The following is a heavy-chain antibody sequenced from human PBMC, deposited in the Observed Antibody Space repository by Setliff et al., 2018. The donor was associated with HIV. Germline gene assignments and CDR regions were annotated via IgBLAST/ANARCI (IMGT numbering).Heavy chain of an antibody. V-gene: IGHV1-2*02. J-gene: IGHJ5*02. CDR2: INYNNGDT. D-gene: IGHD3-16*02. CDR3: ALANIVSTARWNH. Sequence: ASVKVSCKTSGYIFSGYYLHWLRRAPGKGLEWKGWINYNNGDTKSAESFQGRVTMTRDTSISTVYMDLTRLTSDDTAVYHCALANIVSTARWNHWGRGTLVTASS. CDR1: GYIFSGYY.